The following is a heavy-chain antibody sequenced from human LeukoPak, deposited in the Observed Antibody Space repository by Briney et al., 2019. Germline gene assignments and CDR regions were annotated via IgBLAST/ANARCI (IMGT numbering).Heavy chain of an antibody. CDR2: INHSGST. Sequence: SETLSLTCAVYGGSFSGYYWSWIRQPPGKGLEWIGEINHSGSTNYNPSLKNRVTISVDTSKNQFSLKLSSVTAADTAVYYCARGNFGVVVPAAMSFDYWGQGTLVTVSS. J-gene: IGHJ4*02. CDR3: ARGNFGVVVPAAMSFDY. D-gene: IGHD2-2*01. CDR1: GGSFSGYY. V-gene: IGHV4-34*01.